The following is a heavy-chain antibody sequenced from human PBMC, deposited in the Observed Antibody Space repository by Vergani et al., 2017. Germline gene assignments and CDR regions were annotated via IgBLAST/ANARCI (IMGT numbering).Heavy chain of an antibody. D-gene: IGHD6-13*01. Sequence: VQLVESGGGVVQPGRSLRLSCAASGFTFSSYAMHWVRQAPGKGLEWVAVISYDGSNKYYADSVKGRFTISRDNSKITLYLQMNSLRAEDTAVYYCARDPGGQQLVAFDYWGQGTLVTVSS. V-gene: IGHV3-30-3*01. CDR2: ISYDGSNK. CDR1: GFTFSSYA. J-gene: IGHJ4*02. CDR3: ARDPGGQQLVAFDY.